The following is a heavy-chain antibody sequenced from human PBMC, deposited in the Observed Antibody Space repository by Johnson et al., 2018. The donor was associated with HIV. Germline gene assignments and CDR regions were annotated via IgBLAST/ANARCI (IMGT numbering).Heavy chain of an antibody. D-gene: IGHD2-15*01. Sequence: VQLVESGGGVVQPGGSLRLSCAASGFTFSSYGMHWVRQAPGKGLEWVAFIRYDGSNKYYADSVKGRFTISRDNSKNTLYLQMNSLRAEDTAVYYCARANRGRNDAFDIWGQGTMVTVSS. CDR1: GFTFSSYG. CDR3: ARANRGRNDAFDI. V-gene: IGHV3-30*02. J-gene: IGHJ3*02. CDR2: IRYDGSNK.